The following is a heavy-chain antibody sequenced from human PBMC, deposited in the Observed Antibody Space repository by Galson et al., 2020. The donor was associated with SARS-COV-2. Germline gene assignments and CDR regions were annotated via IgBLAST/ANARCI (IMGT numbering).Heavy chain of an antibody. V-gene: IGHV4-59*13. CDR2: ISDSGLT. J-gene: IGHJ4*02. D-gene: IGHD6-6*01. CDR1: GASISDNY. Sequence: SETLSLTCSVSGASISDNYWSWIRQPPGKGLEWIGYISDSGLTNFNPSVKSGVTISRDTPNNQFFLQLSSVTAADTAVYYCARGGSSSSGNFASWGQGTLVTVSA. CDR3: ARGGSSSSGNFAS.